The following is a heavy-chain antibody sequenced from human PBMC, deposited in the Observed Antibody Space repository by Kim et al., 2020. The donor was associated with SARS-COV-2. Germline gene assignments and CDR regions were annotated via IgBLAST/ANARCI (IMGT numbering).Heavy chain of an antibody. CDR3: ARYSSSWYF. J-gene: IGHJ4*02. V-gene: IGHV3-49*04. D-gene: IGHD6-13*01. CDR2: IRSKAYGGTT. CDR1: GFTFGDYA. Sequence: GGSLRLSCTASGFTFGDYAMSWVRQAPGKGLEWVGFIRSKAYGGTTEYAASVKGRFTISRDDSKSIAYLQMNSLKTEDTAVDYCARYSSSWYFWGQGTLV.